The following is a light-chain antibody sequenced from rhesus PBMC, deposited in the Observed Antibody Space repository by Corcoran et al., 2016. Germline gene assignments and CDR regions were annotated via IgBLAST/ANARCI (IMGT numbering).Light chain of an antibody. CDR1: QSVSRF. J-gene: IGKJ2*01. CDR2: EAS. CDR3: LQSSDWPYS. V-gene: IGKV3-24*04. Sequence: EIVMTQSPATLALSPGERVTLSCRASQSVSRFLACYQHTPGQAPRLLIYEASERATGITDRSSGGGSGTEFTLTIASLEPEDVGVFFCLQSSDWPYSFGQGTKVEIK.